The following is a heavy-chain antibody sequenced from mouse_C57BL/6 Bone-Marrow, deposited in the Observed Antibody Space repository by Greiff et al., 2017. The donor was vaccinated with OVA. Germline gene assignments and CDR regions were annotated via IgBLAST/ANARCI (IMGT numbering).Heavy chain of an antibody. CDR1: GYTFTSYW. CDR2: IHPNSGST. Sequence: QVQLQQPGAELVKPGASVKLSCKASGYTFTSYWMHWVKQRPGQGLEWIGMIHPNSGSTNYNEKFKSKATLTVDKSSSTAYMQISSLTSEDSAVYCCARGTTVVARRGFAYWGQGTLVTVSA. J-gene: IGHJ3*01. V-gene: IGHV1-64*01. D-gene: IGHD1-1*01. CDR3: ARGTTVVARRGFAY.